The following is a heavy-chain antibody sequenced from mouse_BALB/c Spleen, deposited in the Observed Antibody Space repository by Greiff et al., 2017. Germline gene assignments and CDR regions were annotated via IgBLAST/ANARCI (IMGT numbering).Heavy chain of an antibody. D-gene: IGHD2-1*01. Sequence: VKLMESGPGLVAPSQSLSITCTVSGFSLTSYGVHWVRQPPGKGLEWLGVIWAGGSTNYNSALMSRLSISKDNSKSQVFLKMNSLQTDDTAMYYCAREGGNPAWFAYWGQGTLVTVSA. V-gene: IGHV2-9*02. CDR3: AREGGNPAWFAY. CDR2: IWAGGST. CDR1: GFSLTSYG. J-gene: IGHJ3*01.